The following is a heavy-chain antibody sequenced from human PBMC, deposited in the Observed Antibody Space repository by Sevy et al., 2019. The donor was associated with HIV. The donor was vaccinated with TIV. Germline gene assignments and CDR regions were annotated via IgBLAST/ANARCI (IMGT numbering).Heavy chain of an antibody. J-gene: IGHJ3*02. V-gene: IGHV3-21*01. D-gene: IGHD1-20*01. CDR2: ISSSSSYI. CDR3: AREVVTGTYDAFDI. Sequence: LSLTCAASGFTFSSYSMNWVRQAPGKGLEWVSSISSSSSYIYYADSVKGRFTISRDNAKNSLYLQMNSLRAEDTAVYYCAREVVTGTYDAFDIWGQGTMVTVSS. CDR1: GFTFSSYS.